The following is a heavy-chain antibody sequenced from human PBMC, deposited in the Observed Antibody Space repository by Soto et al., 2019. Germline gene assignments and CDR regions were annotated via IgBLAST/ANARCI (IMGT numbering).Heavy chain of an antibody. J-gene: IGHJ6*03. D-gene: IGHD3-3*01. CDR2: IIPILGIA. Sequence: GASVKVSCKASGGTFSSYTISWVRQAPGQGLEWMGRIIPILGIANNAQKFQGRVTITADKSTSTAYMELSSLRFEDTAVYYCARSILRPGQRYYYYYMDVWGKGTTVTVSS. V-gene: IGHV1-69*02. CDR1: GGTFSSYT. CDR3: ARSILRPGQRYYYYYMDV.